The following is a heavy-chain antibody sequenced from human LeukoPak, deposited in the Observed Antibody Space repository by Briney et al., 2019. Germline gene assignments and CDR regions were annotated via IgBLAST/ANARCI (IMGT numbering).Heavy chain of an antibody. J-gene: IGHJ4*02. Sequence: GESLKISWKGSGYSFTSYWIGWERQMAGEGLEWGVIIYPGDSDTRYSPSFQGQVTISADKSISTAYLQWSSLKASDTAMYYCARHGERLLWFGESHFDYWGQGTLVTVSS. V-gene: IGHV5-51*01. CDR2: IYPGDSDT. CDR3: ARHGERLLWFGESHFDY. CDR1: GYSFTSYW. D-gene: IGHD3-10*01.